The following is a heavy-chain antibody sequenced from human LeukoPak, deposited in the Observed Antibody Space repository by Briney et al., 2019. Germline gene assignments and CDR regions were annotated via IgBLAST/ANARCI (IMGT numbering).Heavy chain of an antibody. CDR1: GGTFSSYA. J-gene: IGHJ5*02. D-gene: IGHD6-13*01. CDR3: ARDQLYSSRHYNWVDP. V-gene: IGHV1-69*13. CDR2: IIPIFGTA. Sequence: SVKVSCKASGGTFSSYAISWVRQAPGQGLEWMGGIIPIFGTANYAQKFQGRVTITADESTSTAYMELSSLRSEDTAVYYCARDQLYSSRHYNWVDPWGQGTLVTVSS.